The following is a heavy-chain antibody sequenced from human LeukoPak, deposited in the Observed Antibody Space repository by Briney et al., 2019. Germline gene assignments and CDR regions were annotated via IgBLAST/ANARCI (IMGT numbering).Heavy chain of an antibody. Sequence: GGSLRLSCGASGFTFNNYAMNWVRHAPGKGLELVSSISGGGETTYYADSAKGRFTISRDNSRNTLYLQMNSLRAEDTAVYYCARDYADYVGYFFFDYWGQGTLVTVSS. D-gene: IGHD4-17*01. V-gene: IGHV3-23*01. CDR3: ARDYADYVGYFFFDY. CDR1: GFTFNNYA. J-gene: IGHJ4*02. CDR2: ISGGGETT.